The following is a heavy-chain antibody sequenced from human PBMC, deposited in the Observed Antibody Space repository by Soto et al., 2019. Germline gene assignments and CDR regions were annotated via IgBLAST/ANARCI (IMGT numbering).Heavy chain of an antibody. CDR3: ARDKVGPDYYDGSGNGYYYYGMDV. CDR1: GFTFSSYG. J-gene: IGHJ6*02. V-gene: IGHV3-33*01. CDR2: IWYDGSNK. D-gene: IGHD3-22*01. Sequence: QVQLVESGGGVVQPGRSLRLSCAASGFTFSSYGMHWVRQAPGKGLEWVAVIWYDGSNKYYADSVKGRFTISRDNSKNTLYLQMNSLRAEDTAVYYCARDKVGPDYYDGSGNGYYYYGMDVWGQGTTVTVSS.